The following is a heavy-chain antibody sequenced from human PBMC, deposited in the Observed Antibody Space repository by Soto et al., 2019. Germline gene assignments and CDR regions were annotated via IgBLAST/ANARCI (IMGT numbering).Heavy chain of an antibody. CDR3: TTRSRRTPSMITFGGVIAIRDDAFDI. CDR2: IKSKTDGGTT. D-gene: IGHD3-16*02. J-gene: IGHJ3*02. Sequence: PGGSLRLSCAASGFTFSNAWMSWVRQAPGKGLEWVGRIKSKTDGGTTDYAAPVKGRFTISRDDSKNTLYLQMNSLKTEDAAVYYCTTRSRRTPSMITFGGVIAIRDDAFDIWGQGTMVTVSS. CDR1: GFTFSNAW. V-gene: IGHV3-15*01.